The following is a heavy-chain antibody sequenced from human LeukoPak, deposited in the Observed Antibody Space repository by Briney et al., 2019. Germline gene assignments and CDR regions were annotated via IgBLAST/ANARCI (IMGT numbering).Heavy chain of an antibody. Sequence: GESLKISCKGSGYSFTSYWIGWVRQMPGKGLEWMGIIYPGDSDIRDSPSFQGQGTISADKSTSTAYLQWSTLKASDTAMYYCARRDGSGWGSFDYWSQGTLVTVSS. CDR1: GYSFTSYW. CDR3: ARRDGSGWGSFDY. D-gene: IGHD6-19*01. V-gene: IGHV5-51*01. CDR2: IYPGDSDI. J-gene: IGHJ4*02.